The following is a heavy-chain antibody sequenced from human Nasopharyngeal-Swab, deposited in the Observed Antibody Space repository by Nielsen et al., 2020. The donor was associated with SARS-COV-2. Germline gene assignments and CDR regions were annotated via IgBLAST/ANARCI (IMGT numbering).Heavy chain of an antibody. Sequence: SETLSLTCTVSGDSVTDTDYFWGWIRQPPVTGLEWIGNIDYSGRTFYNPSLKSRVSIPVDTSKNQFSLKLHSVPAADTAVYYCASYLGVDGQKRFDYWGQGTLVTVSS. CDR2: IDYSGRT. CDR1: GDSVTDTDYF. V-gene: IGHV4-39*01. D-gene: IGHD5-24*01. CDR3: ASYLGVDGQKRFDY. J-gene: IGHJ4*02.